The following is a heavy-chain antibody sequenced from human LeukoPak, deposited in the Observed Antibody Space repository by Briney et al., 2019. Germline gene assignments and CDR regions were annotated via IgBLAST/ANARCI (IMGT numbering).Heavy chain of an antibody. CDR3: ARDPTVTYFDY. CDR1: GYSISSGYY. CDR2: IYHGGST. Sequence: SETLSLTCTVSGYSISSGYYWGWIRQPPGKGLEWIGSIYHGGSTYYNPSLKSRVTISVDTSKNQFSLKLSSVTAADTAVYYCARDPTVTYFDYWGQGTLVTVSS. V-gene: IGHV4-38-2*02. D-gene: IGHD4-17*01. J-gene: IGHJ4*02.